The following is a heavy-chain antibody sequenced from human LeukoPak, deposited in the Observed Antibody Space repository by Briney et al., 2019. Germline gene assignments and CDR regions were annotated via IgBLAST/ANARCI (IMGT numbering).Heavy chain of an antibody. CDR1: GYTFTSYY. CDR2: INPSGGST. V-gene: IGHV1-46*01. Sequence: ASVKVSCKASGYTFTSYYMHWVRQAPGQGLEWMGIINPSGGSTSYAQKFQGRVTMTRDTSTSTVYMELSSLRSEDTAVYYCARNEGNYYDSSGYYYWGQGTLVTVSP. CDR3: ARNEGNYYDSSGYYY. D-gene: IGHD3-22*01. J-gene: IGHJ4*02.